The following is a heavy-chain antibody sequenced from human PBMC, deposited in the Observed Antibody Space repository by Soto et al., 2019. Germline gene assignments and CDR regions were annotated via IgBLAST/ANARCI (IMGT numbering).Heavy chain of an antibody. D-gene: IGHD4-17*01. CDR3: ARPHGELDP. CDR1: GGPFSGYY. V-gene: IGHV4-34*01. CDR2: INHSGST. J-gene: IGHJ5*02. Sequence: QVQLQQWGAGLLKPSETLSLTCAVSGGPFSGYYWSWIRQPPGKGLEWIGEINHSGSTNYNPSLTSRVTISVDPAKNQFSLNLSSVTAPDAAVYYCARPHGELDPWGQGTLVTVSS.